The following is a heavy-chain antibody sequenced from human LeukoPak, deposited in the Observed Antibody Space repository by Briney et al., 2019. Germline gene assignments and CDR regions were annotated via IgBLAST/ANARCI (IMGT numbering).Heavy chain of an antibody. D-gene: IGHD5-12*01. J-gene: IGHJ5*02. Sequence: SETLSLTCTVSGGSISSYYWSWIRQPPGKGLEWIGYIYYSGGTNYNPSLKSRVTISVDTSKNQFSLKLSSVTAADTAVYYCARGRISGYDLIGFDPWGQGTLVTVSS. V-gene: IGHV4-59*01. CDR2: IYYSGGT. CDR3: ARGRISGYDLIGFDP. CDR1: GGSISSYY.